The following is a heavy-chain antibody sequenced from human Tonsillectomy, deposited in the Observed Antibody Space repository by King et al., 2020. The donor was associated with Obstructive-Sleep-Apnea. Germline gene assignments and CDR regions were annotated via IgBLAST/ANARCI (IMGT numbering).Heavy chain of an antibody. D-gene: IGHD1-26*01. Sequence: HVQLVESGAAVKKPGSSVRVSCEAFGGIFSSYVFSWVRQAPGQGFEWMGAISSVWETPEFAENFQDRVTITADESSRTIYMDLSCLRHEDTALYYCARGPRIPPRRVGAFDFWGQGTLLTVSS. CDR1: GGIFSSYV. J-gene: IGHJ4*02. CDR2: ISSVWETP. V-gene: IGHV1-69*01. CDR3: ARGPRIPPRRVGAFDF.